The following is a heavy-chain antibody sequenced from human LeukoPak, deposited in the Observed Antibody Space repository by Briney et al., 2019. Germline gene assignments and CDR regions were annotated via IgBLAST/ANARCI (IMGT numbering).Heavy chain of an antibody. Sequence: SETLSLTCTVSHGSMSGSVYYWGWIRQPPGKGLEWIGSIFHSGSTTHFNPSLKSRVTISVDTSKNQFSLRLTSVTAADTAVYYCARGLQARYSDGSNYFDFWGQGTLVTVSS. J-gene: IGHJ4*02. V-gene: IGHV4-39*07. CDR3: ARGLQARYSDGSNYFDF. CDR1: HGSMSGSVYY. CDR2: IFHSGSTT. D-gene: IGHD5-18*01.